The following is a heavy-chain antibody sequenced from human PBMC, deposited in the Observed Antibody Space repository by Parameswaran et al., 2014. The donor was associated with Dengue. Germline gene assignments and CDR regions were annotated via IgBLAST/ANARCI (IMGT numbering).Heavy chain of an antibody. CDR3: ARQGGSYPGEYYYYMDV. D-gene: IGHD1-26*01. Sequence: RGVRQMPGKGLEWMGRIDPSDSYSSYSPSFQGHVTILVDKSFSTAYLQWSSLEASDTATYFCARQGGSYPGEYYYYMDVWGKGTTVTVSS. J-gene: IGHJ6*03. CDR2: IDPSDSYS. V-gene: IGHV5-10-1*01.